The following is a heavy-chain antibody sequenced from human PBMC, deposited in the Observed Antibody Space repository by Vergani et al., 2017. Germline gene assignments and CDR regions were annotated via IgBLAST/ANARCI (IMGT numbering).Heavy chain of an antibody. V-gene: IGHV2-5*01. D-gene: IGHD3-10*01. Sequence: QITLKESAPTLVKPTQTLTLTCTFSGFSLSTSGVGVGWFRQPPGKALEWLALIYWNDDKLYSPSLKSRLTITKDTSKNQVVLTMTNMDPVDTATYYCAHSSVVRGAQPSSYYYYMDVWGKGTTVTVSS. CDR2: IYWNDDK. J-gene: IGHJ6*03. CDR1: GFSLSTSGVG. CDR3: AHSSVVRGAQPSSYYYYMDV.